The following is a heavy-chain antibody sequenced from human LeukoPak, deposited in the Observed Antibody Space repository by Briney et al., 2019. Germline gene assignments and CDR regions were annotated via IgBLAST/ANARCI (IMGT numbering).Heavy chain of an antibody. V-gene: IGHV3-48*04. Sequence: GGSLRLSCVASGFTFSSYSMNWVRQAPGKGLEWVSYISSSSSTIYYADSVKGRFTISRENAKNSLYLQMNSLRAEDTAVYYCARVAYYYDSSGYSNDYWGQGTLVTVSS. CDR3: ARVAYYYDSSGYSNDY. CDR2: ISSSSSTI. J-gene: IGHJ4*02. CDR1: GFTFSSYS. D-gene: IGHD3-22*01.